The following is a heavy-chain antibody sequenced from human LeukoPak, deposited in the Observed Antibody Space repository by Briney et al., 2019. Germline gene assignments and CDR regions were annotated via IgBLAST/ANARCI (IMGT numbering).Heavy chain of an antibody. J-gene: IGHJ3*02. CDR2: ISGSGGST. D-gene: IGHD6-6*01. Sequence: PGGSLRLSCAASGFTFSSYGMSWVRQAPGKGLEWVSAISGSGGSTYYADSVKGRFTISRDNSKNTLYLQMNSLRAEDTAVYYCARGLRNRSSGTRFDVFDIWGQGTMDTVSS. CDR3: ARGLRNRSSGTRFDVFDI. CDR1: GFTFSSYG. V-gene: IGHV3-23*01.